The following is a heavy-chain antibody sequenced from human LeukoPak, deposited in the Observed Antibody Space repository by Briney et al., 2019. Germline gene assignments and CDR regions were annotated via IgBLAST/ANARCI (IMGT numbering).Heavy chain of an antibody. CDR3: TRVRPPPDFWSSSNIDY. D-gene: IGHD3-3*01. CDR1: GFTFGDYA. Sequence: GGSLRLSCTASGFTFGDYAMSWVRQAPGKGLEWVCFISSNACGSTSDYAASVKDRFTNSRDDSKSTAYPQMNRLKPEDPAVYYCTRVRPPPDFWSSSNIDYWGQGTLVTVSP. CDR2: ISSNACGSTS. J-gene: IGHJ4*02. V-gene: IGHV3-49*04.